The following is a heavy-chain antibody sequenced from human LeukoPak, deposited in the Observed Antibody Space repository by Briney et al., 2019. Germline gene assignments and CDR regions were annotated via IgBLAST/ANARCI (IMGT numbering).Heavy chain of an antibody. J-gene: IGHJ4*02. CDR1: GFTFSSYW. V-gene: IGHV3-74*01. CDR3: ARALDGSGSRSFDY. D-gene: IGHD3-10*01. CDR2: IYSDGSST. Sequence: GGSLRLSCAASGFTFSSYWMHWVRQAPGKRLVWVSRIYSDGSSTNYADSVKGRFTISRDNSKNTLYLQMNSLRAEDTAVYYCARALDGSGSRSFDYWGQGTLVTVSS.